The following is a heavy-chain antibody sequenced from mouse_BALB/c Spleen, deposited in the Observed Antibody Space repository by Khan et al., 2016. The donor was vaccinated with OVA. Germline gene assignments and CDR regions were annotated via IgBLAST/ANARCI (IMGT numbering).Heavy chain of an antibody. CDR3: VRPYYGARNVDI. CDR1: GFNIKDTY. D-gene: IGHD2-10*01. V-gene: IGHV14-3*02. Sequence: EVQLQESGAELVKPGASVKLSCTASGFNIKDTYIHWVKRRPEQGLEWIGRITPANGNTEYDPKFQGKATLRADTSSNTAYLQLSSLTSGDTAVYYCVRPYYGARNVDIWGHGTTVTVSS. J-gene: IGHJ1*01. CDR2: ITPANGNT.